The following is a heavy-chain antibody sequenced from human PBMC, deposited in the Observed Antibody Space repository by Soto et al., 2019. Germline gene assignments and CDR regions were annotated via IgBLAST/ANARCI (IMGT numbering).Heavy chain of an antibody. D-gene: IGHD6-13*01. J-gene: IGHJ5*02. CDR2: IYYSGST. Sequence: PSETLSLTCTVSGGSISSSSYYWGWIRQPPGKGLEWIGSIYYSGSTNYNPSLKSRVTISVDTSKNQFSLKLSPVTAADTAVYFCAIYEGGHSSSWNWLDPWGPGTLVTVYS. CDR3: AIYEGGHSSSWNWLDP. CDR1: GGSISSSSYY. V-gene: IGHV4-39*01.